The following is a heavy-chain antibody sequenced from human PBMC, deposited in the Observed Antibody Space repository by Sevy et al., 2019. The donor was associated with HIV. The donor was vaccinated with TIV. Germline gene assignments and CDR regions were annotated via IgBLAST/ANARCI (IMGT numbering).Heavy chain of an antibody. V-gene: IGHV3-23*01. CDR1: GFTFSSYA. J-gene: IGHJ4*02. Sequence: GGTLRLSCAASGFTFSSYAMSWVRQAPGKGLEWVSAISGSGGSTYYADSVKGRFTISRDNSKNTLYLQMNSLRAEDTAVYYCAKSRRIDDYEGYWGQGTLVTVSS. D-gene: IGHD4-17*01. CDR2: ISGSGGST. CDR3: AKSRRIDDYEGY.